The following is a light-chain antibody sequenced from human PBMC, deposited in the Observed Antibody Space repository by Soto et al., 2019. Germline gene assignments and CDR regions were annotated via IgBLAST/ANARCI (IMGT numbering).Light chain of an antibody. J-gene: IGKJ2*01. Sequence: DIVMTQSPGSLAVSLGERATINCKSSQSILDSSNHKNFLAWYQQKPGQPPKLLIYWASTRESGIPDRFSGGGSGTDFTLTIRSLQAEDLAVYYCQPYFSAPYTFGQGTKLEIK. CDR1: QSILDSSNHKNF. CDR2: WAS. CDR3: QPYFSAPYT. V-gene: IGKV4-1*01.